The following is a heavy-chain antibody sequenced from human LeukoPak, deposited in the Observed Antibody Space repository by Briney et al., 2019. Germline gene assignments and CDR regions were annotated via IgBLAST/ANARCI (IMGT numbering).Heavy chain of an antibody. CDR2: ICSGGTT. CDR3: ARGAGDDTSGSRMKGAFDY. J-gene: IGHJ4*02. V-gene: IGHV3-53*04. Sequence: GGSLRLSCAASGFTVSNKYMSWVRQAPVKGLEWVSVICSGGTTYYADSVKGRFTISRHIPRNTLYLQMNSLRAEDTAVYYCARGAGDDTSGSRMKGAFDYWGQGTLVTVSS. CDR1: GFTVSNKY. D-gene: IGHD3-22*01.